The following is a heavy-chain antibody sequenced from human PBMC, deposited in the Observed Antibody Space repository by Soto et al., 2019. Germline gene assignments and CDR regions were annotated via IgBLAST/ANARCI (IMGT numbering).Heavy chain of an antibody. CDR3: ATVFDL. Sequence: DVQLVESGGGLVQPGGSLRVSCAASGFTLGSHRIHWVRQPPGKGLEWVSRIDTDGGGTSYADSVKGRFTIPTDNAKNTVYLQMYVLSADDPAVYYCATVFDLWGQGTLVTVSS. J-gene: IGHJ4*02. CDR1: GFTLGSHR. CDR2: IDTDGGGT. V-gene: IGHV3-74*01.